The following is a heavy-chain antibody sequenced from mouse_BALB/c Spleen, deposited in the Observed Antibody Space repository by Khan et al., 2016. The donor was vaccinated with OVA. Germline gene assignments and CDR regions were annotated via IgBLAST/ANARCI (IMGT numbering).Heavy chain of an antibody. V-gene: IGHV3-2*02. J-gene: IGHJ2*01. CDR2: ISYSGGT. CDR1: GYSITSGYA. Sequence: EVQLQESGPGLVKPSQSLSLTCTVTGYSITSGYAWNWIRQFPGNKLEWMGYISYSGGTSYNPSLKSRISITRDTSKNQFFLQLNALTTEDTATYYCARVNYYGYYFDYWGQGTPLTVSS. CDR3: ARVNYYGYYFDY. D-gene: IGHD1-1*01.